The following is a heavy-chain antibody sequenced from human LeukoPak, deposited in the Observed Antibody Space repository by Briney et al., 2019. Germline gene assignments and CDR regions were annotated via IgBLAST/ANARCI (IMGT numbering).Heavy chain of an antibody. V-gene: IGHV4-34*01. D-gene: IGHD3-10*01. CDR3: ARDRYYGSGSIGYYYGMDV. Sequence: SETLSLTCAVYGGSFSGYYWSWIRQPPGKGLEWIGEINHSGSTNYNPSLKSRVTISVDTSKNQFSLKLSSVTAADTAVYYCARDRYYGSGSIGYYYGMDVWGQGTTVTVSS. J-gene: IGHJ6*02. CDR1: GGSFSGYY. CDR2: INHSGST.